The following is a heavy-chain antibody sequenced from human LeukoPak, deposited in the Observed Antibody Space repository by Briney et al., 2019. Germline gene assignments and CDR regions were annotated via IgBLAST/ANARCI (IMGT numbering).Heavy chain of an antibody. CDR1: GFTFSTYA. CDR3: AKDVAVTTNYFDF. D-gene: IGHD4-11*01. CDR2: ISGSGGTT. V-gene: IGHV3-23*01. Sequence: GSLRLSCAASGFTFSTYAMSWVRQAPGKGLEWVSGISGSGGTTYYADSVKGRFTISRDNSKNTLYLQMNSLRAEDTAVYYCAKDVAVTTNYFDFWGQGTLVTVSS. J-gene: IGHJ4*02.